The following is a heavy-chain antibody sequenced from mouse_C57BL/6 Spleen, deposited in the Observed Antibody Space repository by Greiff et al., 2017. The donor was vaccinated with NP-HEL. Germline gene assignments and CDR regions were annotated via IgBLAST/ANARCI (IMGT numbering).Heavy chain of an antibody. D-gene: IGHD2-12*01. CDR1: GYTFTHYE. V-gene: IGHV1-15*01. CDR2: IDPETGGT. Sequence: QVQLQQPGAELVRPGASVTLSCKASGYTFTHYEMHWVKQTPVHGLEWIGAIDPETGGTAYNQKFKGKAILTADKSSSTAYMELRSLTSEDSAVYYCTRYYSHYYAMDYWGQGTSVTVSS. CDR3: TRYYSHYYAMDY. J-gene: IGHJ4*01.